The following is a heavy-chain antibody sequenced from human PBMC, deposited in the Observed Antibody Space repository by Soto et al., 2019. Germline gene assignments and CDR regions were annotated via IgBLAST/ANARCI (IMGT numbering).Heavy chain of an antibody. V-gene: IGHV4-30-4*01. J-gene: IGHJ5*02. CDR1: GGSISSGNYY. CDR3: ARELYYYGSGSYYNAPRFDP. Sequence: SETLSLTCTVSGGSISSGNYYWSWIRQPPGKGLEWIGYIYYSGSTYYSPSLKSRVTISVDTSKNQFSLKLSSVTAADTAVYYCARELYYYGSGSYYNAPRFDPWGQGTPVTVSS. CDR2: IYYSGST. D-gene: IGHD3-10*01.